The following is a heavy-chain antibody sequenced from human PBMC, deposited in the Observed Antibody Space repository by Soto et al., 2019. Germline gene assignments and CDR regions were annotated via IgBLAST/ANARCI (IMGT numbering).Heavy chain of an antibody. Sequence: PGGSLRLSCAASGFTFSSYAMHWVRQAPGKGLEWVAVISYDGSNKYYADSVKGRFTISRDNSKNTLYLQMSSLRAEDTAVYYCARGSLWWLQFGVFDYWGQGTLVTVSS. D-gene: IGHD5-12*01. V-gene: IGHV3-30-3*01. J-gene: IGHJ4*02. CDR3: ARGSLWWLQFGVFDY. CDR1: GFTFSSYA. CDR2: ISYDGSNK.